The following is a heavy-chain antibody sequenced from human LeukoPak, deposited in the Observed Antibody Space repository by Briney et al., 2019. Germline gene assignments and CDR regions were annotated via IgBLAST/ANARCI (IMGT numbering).Heavy chain of an antibody. V-gene: IGHV4-61*01. D-gene: IGHD1-26*01. CDR2: IYYSGST. J-gene: IGHJ4*02. Sequence: SETLSLTCTVSGASVSSGSYYWSWIRQPPGKGLEWIGYIYYSGSTNYNPSLKSRVSMTVETSKNQFSLKLGSVTAADTAVYYCARVEAWVVPSGPRGFDYWGQGTLVTVSS. CDR3: ARVEAWVVPSGPRGFDY. CDR1: GASVSSGSYY.